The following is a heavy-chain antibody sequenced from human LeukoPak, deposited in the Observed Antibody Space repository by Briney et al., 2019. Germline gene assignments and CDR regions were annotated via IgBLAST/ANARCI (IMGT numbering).Heavy chain of an antibody. V-gene: IGHV1-2*02. CDR1: GYTFTGYY. Sequence: GASVKVSCKASGYTFTGYYIHWVRQAPGQGLEWMGWINRNSGATNYAQKFQGGVTMTRDGSISTAYMQLSSLRSDDTAVYYCAYNQPGGNSLDYWGQGTLVTVSS. CDR2: INRNSGAT. D-gene: IGHD4-23*01. CDR3: AYNQPGGNSLDY. J-gene: IGHJ4*02.